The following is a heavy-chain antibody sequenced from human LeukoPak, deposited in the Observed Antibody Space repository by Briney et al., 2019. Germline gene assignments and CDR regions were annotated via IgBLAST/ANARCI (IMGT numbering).Heavy chain of an antibody. Sequence: GASVQVSCKASGGTFSSYAISWVRQAPGQGLEWMGGIIPIFGTANYAQKFQGRVTITADESTSTAYMELSSLRSEDTAVYYCARVPATMIVVVITGFDYWGQGTLVTVSS. CDR2: IIPIFGTA. J-gene: IGHJ4*02. D-gene: IGHD3-22*01. CDR1: GGTFSSYA. V-gene: IGHV1-69*13. CDR3: ARVPATMIVVVITGFDY.